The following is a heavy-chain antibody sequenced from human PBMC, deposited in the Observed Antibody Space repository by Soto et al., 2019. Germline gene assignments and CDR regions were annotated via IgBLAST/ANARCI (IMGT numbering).Heavy chain of an antibody. CDR1: GFTFSSYG. J-gene: IGHJ4*02. Sequence: QVQLVESGGGVVQPGRSLRLSCAASGFTFSSYGMHWVRQAPGKGLEWVAVISYDGNIKYYADSVKGRFTISRDNFKNTLYLQMDSLRAEDTAMYYCAKDHLETTVTTPSYWGQGTLVTVSS. V-gene: IGHV3-30*18. D-gene: IGHD4-17*01. CDR2: ISYDGNIK. CDR3: AKDHLETTVTTPSY.